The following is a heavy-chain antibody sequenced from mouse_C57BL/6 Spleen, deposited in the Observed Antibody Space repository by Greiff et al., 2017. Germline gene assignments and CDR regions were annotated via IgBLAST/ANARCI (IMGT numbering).Heavy chain of an antibody. V-gene: IGHV1-39*01. CDR1: GYSFTDYN. Sequence: VQLQQSGPELVKPGASVKISCKASGYSFTDYNMNWVKQSNGKSLEWIGEINPNYGTNSYNQKFKGKATLTVDKSSSTCYMQLNSLTSEDSAVYYCTRSDWVWFAYWGQGTLVTVAA. CDR3: TRSDWVWFAY. J-gene: IGHJ3*01. D-gene: IGHD4-1*01. CDR2: INPNYGTN.